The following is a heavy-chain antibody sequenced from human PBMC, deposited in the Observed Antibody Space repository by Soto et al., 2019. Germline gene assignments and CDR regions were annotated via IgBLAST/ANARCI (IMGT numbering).Heavy chain of an antibody. CDR1: GYSISSGYC. J-gene: IGHJ4*02. CDR3: ARGTTVTRMNFDY. V-gene: IGHV4-38-2*01. Sequence: SETLSLTCAVSGYSISSGYCWGWIRQPPGKGLEWIGSIYHSGSTYYNPSLKSRVTISVDTSKNQFSLKLSSVTAADTAVYYCARGTTVTRMNFDYWGQGTLVTVAS. CDR2: IYHSGST. D-gene: IGHD4-17*01.